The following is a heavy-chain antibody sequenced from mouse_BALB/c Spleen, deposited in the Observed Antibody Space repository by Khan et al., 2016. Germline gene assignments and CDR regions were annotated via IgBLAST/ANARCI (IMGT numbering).Heavy chain of an antibody. CDR3: TGYDCYYFDF. Sequence: EVQLQESGPSLVKPSQTLSLTCYVTGDSITSCYWNWIRKFPGNKLEYMGYINYNGSTYYNPSLKSRISISHDTSKYRYYLPLNTGTTEDTATYYCTGYDCYYFDFWGEGTTLTVSS. V-gene: IGHV3-8*02. J-gene: IGHJ2*01. D-gene: IGHD2-3*01. CDR2: INYNGST. CDR1: GDSITSCY.